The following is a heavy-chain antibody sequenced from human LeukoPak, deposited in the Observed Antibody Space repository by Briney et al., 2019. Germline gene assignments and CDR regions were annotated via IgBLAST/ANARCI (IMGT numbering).Heavy chain of an antibody. Sequence: ASVKLSCKSSGYTFNSYGITWVRQVPGQGLEWMEWIHTFNGHTNYTQKLQGRVTMTTDTSTSTAYMELRSLRSDDTAVYYCARDQDYDSKGWFDPWGQGTLVTVSS. CDR1: GYTFNSYG. J-gene: IGHJ5*02. D-gene: IGHD3-22*01. CDR2: IHTFNGHT. V-gene: IGHV1-18*01. CDR3: ARDQDYDSKGWFDP.